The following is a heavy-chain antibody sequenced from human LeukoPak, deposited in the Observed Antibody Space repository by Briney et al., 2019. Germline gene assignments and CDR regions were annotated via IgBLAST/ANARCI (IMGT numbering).Heavy chain of an antibody. CDR3: ARGRNEIDAFDI. V-gene: IGHV1-2*02. D-gene: IGHD1-1*01. CDR2: INPNSGGT. CDR1: GYTFTSYY. J-gene: IGHJ3*02. Sequence: ASVKVSCKASGYTFTSYYMHWVRQAPGQGLEWMGWINPNSGGTNYAQKFQGRVTMTRDTSISTAYMELSRLRSDDTAVYYCARGRNEIDAFDIWGQGTMVTVSS.